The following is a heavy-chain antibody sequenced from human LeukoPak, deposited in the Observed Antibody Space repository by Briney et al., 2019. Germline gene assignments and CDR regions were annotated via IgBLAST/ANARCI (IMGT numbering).Heavy chain of an antibody. Sequence: GGSLRLSCAASGFTFSDYYTSWIRQAPGKGLEWVSYISSSGSTIYYADSVKGRFTISRDNAKNSLYLQMNSLRAEDTAVYYCARAGYSYGYSSGELDYWGQGTLVTVSS. CDR2: ISSSGSTI. D-gene: IGHD5-18*01. J-gene: IGHJ4*02. CDR1: GFTFSDYY. CDR3: ARAGYSYGYSSGELDY. V-gene: IGHV3-11*04.